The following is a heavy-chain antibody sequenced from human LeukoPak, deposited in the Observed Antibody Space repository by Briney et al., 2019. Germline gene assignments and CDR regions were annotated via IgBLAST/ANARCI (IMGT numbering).Heavy chain of an antibody. Sequence: GGSLRRSCAASGFTFSSYNMNWVRQAPGKGLQWVSSISRSSTYIYYADSVKGRFTISRENAKNSLYLQMNSLRVEDTAVYYCARAHITIFGVVTYPFDYWGQGTLVTVSS. CDR3: ARAHITIFGVVTYPFDY. V-gene: IGHV3-21*01. J-gene: IGHJ4*02. CDR1: GFTFSSYN. CDR2: ISRSSTYI. D-gene: IGHD3-3*01.